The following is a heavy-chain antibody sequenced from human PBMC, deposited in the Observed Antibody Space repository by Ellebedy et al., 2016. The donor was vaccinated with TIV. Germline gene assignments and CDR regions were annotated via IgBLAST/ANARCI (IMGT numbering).Heavy chain of an antibody. CDR2: IKTDGSET. V-gene: IGHV3-7*01. Sequence: PGGSLRLTCAAWGFSFSNFWMSWVRQAPGKGLEWVAHIKTDGSETYYVDSVKGRFTISRENAKNALFLQMDGLRVDDSAVYYSMGFGVFNLWGQGAPFTVSS. J-gene: IGHJ5*02. CDR3: MGFGVFNL. CDR1: GFSFSNFW. D-gene: IGHD3-3*01.